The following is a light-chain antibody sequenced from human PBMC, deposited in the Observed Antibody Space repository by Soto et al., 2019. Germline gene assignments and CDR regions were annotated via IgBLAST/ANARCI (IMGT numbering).Light chain of an antibody. CDR3: SSYTSSYTLV. Sequence: QSALTQPASVSGSPGQPITISCSGTSSDVGGYDSVSWYQQHPGKAPKVMIYEVSNRPSGVSNRFSGSKYGNTASLTISGLQAEDEADYYCSSYTSSYTLVFGAGTKVTVL. J-gene: IGLJ1*01. V-gene: IGLV2-14*01. CDR1: SSDVGGYDS. CDR2: EVS.